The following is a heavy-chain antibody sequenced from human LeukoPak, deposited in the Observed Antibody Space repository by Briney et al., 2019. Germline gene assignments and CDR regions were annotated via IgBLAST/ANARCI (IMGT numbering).Heavy chain of an antibody. CDR1: GCTFTGYY. Sequence: ASVKVSCKASGCTFTGYYMHWVRQAPGQGLEWMGWINPNSGGTNYAQKFQGRVTMTRDTSISTAYMELSRLRSDDTAVYYCARARSIVVVPAAIAFDPWGQGTLVTVSS. CDR2: INPNSGGT. J-gene: IGHJ5*02. D-gene: IGHD2-2*02. CDR3: ARARSIVVVPAAIAFDP. V-gene: IGHV1-2*02.